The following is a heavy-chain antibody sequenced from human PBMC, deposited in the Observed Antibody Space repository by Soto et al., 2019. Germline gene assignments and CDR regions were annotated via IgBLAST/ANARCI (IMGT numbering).Heavy chain of an antibody. CDR1: GYTFTSYD. D-gene: IGHD1-1*01. CDR2: MNPNSGNT. V-gene: IGHV1-8*01. J-gene: IGHJ6*02. CDR3: ARAGTGTTSMDV. Sequence: QVQLVQSGAEVKKPGASVKVSCKASGYTFTSYDINWVRQATGKGLEWMGWMNPNSGNTGCGQKFPGRVTMTRHTSIRTAYMELGSPRSEDRAVSYCARAGTGTTSMDVWGQGTTVTVSS.